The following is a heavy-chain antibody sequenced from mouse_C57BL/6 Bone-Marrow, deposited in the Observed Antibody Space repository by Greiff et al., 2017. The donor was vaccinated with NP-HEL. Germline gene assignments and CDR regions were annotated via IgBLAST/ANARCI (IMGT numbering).Heavy chain of an antibody. CDR1: GYTFTSYT. Sequence: QVQLKESGAELARPGASVKMSCKASGYTFTSYTMHWVNQRPGQGLEWIGYINPSSGYTKYNQKFKDKATLTADKSSSTAYMQLSSLTSEDSAVYDCARKRYYYGSSSWFADWGQGTLVTVSA. V-gene: IGHV1-4*01. D-gene: IGHD1-1*01. CDR3: ARKRYYYGSSSWFAD. CDR2: INPSSGYT. J-gene: IGHJ3*01.